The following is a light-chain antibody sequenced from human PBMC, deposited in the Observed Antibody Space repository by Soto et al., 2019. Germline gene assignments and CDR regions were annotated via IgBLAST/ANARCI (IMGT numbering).Light chain of an antibody. CDR1: HFVASGY. J-gene: IGKJ4*01. Sequence: EVVVTQSPDTLSLSPGERATLSCRASHFVASGYLAWYQQKPGQSPRLLIYGASRRVTGIPDRFRGTGSGTDFTLTISDLEPEDSAVYHCQQYGSAPLSFGGGTKVDI. V-gene: IGKV3-20*01. CDR2: GAS. CDR3: QQYGSAPLS.